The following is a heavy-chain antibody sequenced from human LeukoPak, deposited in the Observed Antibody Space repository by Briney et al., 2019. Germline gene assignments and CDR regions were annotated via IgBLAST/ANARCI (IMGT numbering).Heavy chain of an antibody. D-gene: IGHD5-12*01. V-gene: IGHV1-24*01. J-gene: IGHJ6*02. CDR1: GYTLTELS. CDR2: FDPEDGET. Sequence: GASVKVSCKVSGYTLTELSMHWVRQAPGKGLEWVGGFDPEDGETIYAQKFQGRVTMTEDTSTDTAYMELSSLRSEDTAVYYCARDIGPDIVATINKRYGMDVWGQGTTVTVSS. CDR3: ARDIGPDIVATINKRYGMDV.